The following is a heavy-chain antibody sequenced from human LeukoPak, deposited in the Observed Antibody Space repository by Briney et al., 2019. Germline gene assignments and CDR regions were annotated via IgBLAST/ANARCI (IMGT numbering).Heavy chain of an antibody. J-gene: IGHJ4*02. CDR2: IYYSGST. CDR3: ARSLFWGDYPYYFDY. D-gene: IGHD4-17*01. Sequence: SETLSLTCTVSGGSISSSTYYWGWIRQPPGKGLEWIGSIYYSGSTYYNPSLKSRVTISIDTSKNQFSLKLSSVTAADTAMYYCARSLFWGDYPYYFDYWGQGTLVTVSS. CDR1: GGSISSSTYY. V-gene: IGHV4-39*07.